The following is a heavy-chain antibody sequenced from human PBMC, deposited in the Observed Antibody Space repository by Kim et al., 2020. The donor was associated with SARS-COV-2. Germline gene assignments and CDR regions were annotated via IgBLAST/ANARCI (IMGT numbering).Heavy chain of an antibody. CDR1: GFTSSSYD. V-gene: IGHV3-13*01. D-gene: IGHD1-1*01. Sequence: GGSLRLSCAASGFTSSSYDMHWVRQTTGKGLEWVSSIGSAGDTYYPGSVRGRFTISRDNGKNSLYLQMNSLRAGDTAVYYCARVSLTMHAFDIWGRGTMV. CDR3: ARVSLTMHAFDI. CDR2: IGSAGDT. J-gene: IGHJ3*02.